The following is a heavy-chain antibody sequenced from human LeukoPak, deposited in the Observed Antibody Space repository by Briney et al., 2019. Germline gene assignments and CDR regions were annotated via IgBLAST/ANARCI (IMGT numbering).Heavy chain of an antibody. CDR1: GYTFTDYY. Sequence: ASVKVSCKASGYTFTDYYIHWVRQAPGKGLEWMGWINPDSGGTNYAQKLQGRVTMTTDTSTSTAYMELRSLRSDDTAVYYCARDRGSSSGYYYYYYMDVWGKGTTVTVSS. D-gene: IGHD6-6*01. CDR3: ARDRGSSSGYYYYYYMDV. V-gene: IGHV1-2*02. CDR2: INPDSGGT. J-gene: IGHJ6*03.